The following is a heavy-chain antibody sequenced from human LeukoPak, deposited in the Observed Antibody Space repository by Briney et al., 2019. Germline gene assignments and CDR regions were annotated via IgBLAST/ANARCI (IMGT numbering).Heavy chain of an antibody. D-gene: IGHD1-26*01. J-gene: IGHJ5*02. V-gene: IGHV4-31*03. CDR1: GGSISSGGYY. CDR2: IYYSGST. CDR3: ARDRLSSWFDP. Sequence: SQTLSLTCTVSGGSISSGGYYWSWVRQRPGRGLEWIGYIYYSGSTYYNPSLKSRVTISVDTSKNQFSLKLSSVTAADTAVYYCARDRLSSWFDPWGQGTLVTVSS.